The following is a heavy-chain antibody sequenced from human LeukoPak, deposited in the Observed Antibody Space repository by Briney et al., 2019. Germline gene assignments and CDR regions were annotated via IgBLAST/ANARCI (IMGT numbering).Heavy chain of an antibody. Sequence: PGGSLRLSCAASGFTFSTYAMSWVRQAPGKGLEWVSAISGSGGSTYYTDSVRGRFTISRDNSKNTLYLQMISLRAEDTAVYHCAKASVSTVTTGDFDYWGQGTLVTVSS. V-gene: IGHV3-23*01. CDR3: AKASVSTVTTGDFDY. CDR2: ISGSGGST. D-gene: IGHD4-17*01. J-gene: IGHJ4*02. CDR1: GFTFSTYA.